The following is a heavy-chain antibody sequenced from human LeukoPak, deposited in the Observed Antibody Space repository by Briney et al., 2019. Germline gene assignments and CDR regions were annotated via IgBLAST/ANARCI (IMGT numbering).Heavy chain of an antibody. D-gene: IGHD4-23*01. Sequence: SEALSLTCAVYGGSFSGYYWSWIRQPPGKGLEWIGEINHSGSTNYNPSLKSRVTISVDTSKNQFSLKLSSVTAADTAVYYCARLLRWLGYFDLWGRGTLVTVSS. CDR2: INHSGST. CDR3: ARLLRWLGYFDL. J-gene: IGHJ2*01. V-gene: IGHV4-34*01. CDR1: GGSFSGYY.